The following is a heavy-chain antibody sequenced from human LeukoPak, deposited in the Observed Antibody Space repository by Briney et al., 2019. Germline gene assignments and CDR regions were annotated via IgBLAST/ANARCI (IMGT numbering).Heavy chain of an antibody. CDR2: VFNNGGT. Sequence: ASETLSLTCSVAGGSIGSYHWNWLRQPSGKGLEWIGIVFNNGGTKHNPSLKGRVAISVDTSKNQFALKLSSVTAADTAVYYCVASYGGYVLDYWGQGALVIVSS. CDR1: GGSIGSYH. D-gene: IGHD5-12*01. J-gene: IGHJ4*02. V-gene: IGHV4-59*01. CDR3: VASYGGYVLDY.